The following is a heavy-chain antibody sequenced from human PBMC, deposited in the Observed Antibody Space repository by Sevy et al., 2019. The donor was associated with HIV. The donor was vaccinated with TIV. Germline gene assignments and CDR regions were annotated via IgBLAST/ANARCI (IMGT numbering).Heavy chain of an antibody. J-gene: IGHJ4*02. CDR3: VGADRPNQGDF. Sequence: GGSLRLSCAASGFTVSRNFMSWIRQAPGRGLEGVSIIYSDGTTFYADSVKGRFTISRDNSRNTLYLQMNTLRAEDTAVYYCVGADRPNQGDFWGQGTLVTVSS. D-gene: IGHD6-6*01. CDR1: GFTVSRNF. V-gene: IGHV3-53*01. CDR2: IYSDGTT.